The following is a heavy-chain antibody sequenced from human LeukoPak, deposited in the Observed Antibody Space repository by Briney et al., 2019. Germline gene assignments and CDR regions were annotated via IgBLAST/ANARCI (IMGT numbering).Heavy chain of an antibody. J-gene: IGHJ4*02. V-gene: IGHV3-30-3*01. Sequence: GGSLRLSCEASGFTFSSYAMHWVRQAPGKGLEWVAVISNDGSNKYYTDSVKGRFTISRDNSKNTLYLQMNSLRAEDTAVYYCVKDRSGYDYYGQSYFDYWGQGTLVTVSS. CDR2: ISNDGSNK. D-gene: IGHD5-12*01. CDR3: VKDRSGYDYYGQSYFDY. CDR1: GFTFSSYA.